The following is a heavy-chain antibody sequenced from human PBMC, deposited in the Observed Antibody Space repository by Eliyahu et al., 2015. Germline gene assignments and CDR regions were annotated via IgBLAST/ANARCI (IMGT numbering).Heavy chain of an antibody. Sequence: QVQLQESGPGLVKPSQTLSLTCTVSGGSIRXXGYYWSWXRQHPGKGLEWIGYIYXXGSTYYNPXLKSRVTISVDTSKNQFSLKLSSVTAADTAVYYCARLGYDYGDYGAFDIWGQGTMVTVSS. D-gene: IGHD4-17*01. CDR1: GGSIRXXGYY. CDR3: ARLGYDYGDYGAFDI. V-gene: IGHV4-31*03. J-gene: IGHJ3*02. CDR2: IYXXGST.